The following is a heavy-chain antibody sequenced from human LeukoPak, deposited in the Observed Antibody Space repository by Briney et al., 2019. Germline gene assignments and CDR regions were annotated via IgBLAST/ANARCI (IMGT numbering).Heavy chain of an antibody. CDR2: IYYRGST. Sequence: SQTLSCTGTVSGGSISSGDYYWSWIRQPPGKGLEWIGYIYYRGSTYYNPSLRSRVTISVDTSQNQFSLKLSSVTAADTAVYYCARICDSTTYYFDYWGQGTLVTVSS. CDR1: GGSISSGDYY. CDR3: ARICDSTTYYFDY. V-gene: IGHV4-30-4*01. D-gene: IGHD2/OR15-2a*01. J-gene: IGHJ4*02.